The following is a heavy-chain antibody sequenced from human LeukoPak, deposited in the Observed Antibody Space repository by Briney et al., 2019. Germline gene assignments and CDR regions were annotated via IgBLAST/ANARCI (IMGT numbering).Heavy chain of an antibody. CDR3: AREGSHYYDSSGFDY. D-gene: IGHD3-22*01. CDR1: GGSISSYY. Sequence: SETLSLTCTVSGGSISSYYWSWIRQPAGKGLEWIGRIYTSGSTNYNPSLKSRVTISVDRSKNQFSLKLSSVTAADTAVYYCAREGSHYYDSSGFDYWGQGTLVTVSS. V-gene: IGHV4-4*07. J-gene: IGHJ4*02. CDR2: IYTSGST.